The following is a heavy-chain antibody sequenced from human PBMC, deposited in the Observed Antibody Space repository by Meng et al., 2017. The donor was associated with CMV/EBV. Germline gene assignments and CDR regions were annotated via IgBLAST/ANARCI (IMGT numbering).Heavy chain of an antibody. Sequence: GGSLRLSCAASGFTFSGSAMHWVRQASGKGLEWVGRIRSKANSYATAYAASVKGRFTISRDDSKNTAYLQMNSLETEDTAVYYCTRASFSRYCSSTSCYYGMDVWGQGTTVTVSS. CDR3: TRASFSRYCSSTSCYYGMDV. V-gene: IGHV3-73*01. CDR2: IRSKANSYAT. D-gene: IGHD2-2*01. J-gene: IGHJ6*02. CDR1: GFTFSGSA.